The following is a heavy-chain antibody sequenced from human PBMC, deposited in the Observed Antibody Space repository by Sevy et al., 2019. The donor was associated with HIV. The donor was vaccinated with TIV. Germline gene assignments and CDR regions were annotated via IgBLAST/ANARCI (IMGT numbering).Heavy chain of an antibody. CDR2: IYYNGDI. CDR3: SGENAWGRGYS. J-gene: IGHJ4*02. CDR1: GGSITSLY. Sequence: SETLSLTCTVSGGSITSLYWNWIRQPPGKGLEWIANIYYNGDINYNPSLKSRVTLSLDTSKNQFSLRLSSVTAAETAMYYCSGENAWGRGYSWGQGTLVTVSS. V-gene: IGHV4-59*08. D-gene: IGHD1-26*01.